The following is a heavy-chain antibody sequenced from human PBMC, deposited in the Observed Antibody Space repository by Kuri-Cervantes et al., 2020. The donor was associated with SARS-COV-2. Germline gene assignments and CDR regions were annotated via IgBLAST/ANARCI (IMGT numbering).Heavy chain of an antibody. V-gene: IGHV4-59*01. CDR3: ARVVIVAYYDSSGHYPSEFDP. CDR1: DGSISTYF. D-gene: IGHD3-22*01. CDR2: IYYNGTI. J-gene: IGHJ5*02. Sequence: SETLSLTCTVSDGSISTYFWSWIRQPPGQGLEWIGYIYYNGTINCNPSLRSRVTMSVDTSKNQFSLKLSSVTAADTAVYYCARVVIVAYYDSSGHYPSEFDPRGQGTLVTVSS.